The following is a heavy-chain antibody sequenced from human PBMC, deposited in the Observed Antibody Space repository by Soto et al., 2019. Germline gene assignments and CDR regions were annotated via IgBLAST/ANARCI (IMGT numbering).Heavy chain of an antibody. V-gene: IGHV5-51*01. CDR3: TRLEDSSGWYYFDY. J-gene: IGHJ4*02. CDR2: INPSDTDT. Sequence: LKISCKGSGYSFTSYWIGWVRQMPGKGLEWMGIINPSDTDTRYGPSFQGQVTISADKSLSTAYLQWSSQKASDTAMYYCTRLEDSSGWYYFDYWGQGTLVTVSS. CDR1: GYSFTSYW. D-gene: IGHD6-19*01.